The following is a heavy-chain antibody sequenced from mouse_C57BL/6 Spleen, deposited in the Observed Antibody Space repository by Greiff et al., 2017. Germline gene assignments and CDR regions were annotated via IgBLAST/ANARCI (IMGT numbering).Heavy chain of an antibody. CDR2: INPNNGGT. J-gene: IGHJ3*01. D-gene: IGHD1-1*01. V-gene: IGHV1-26*01. CDR1: GYTFTDYY. CDR3: ARFSGSSFAY. Sequence: EVKLQQSGPELVKPGASVKISCKASGYTFTDYYMNWVKQSHGKSLEWIGDINPNNGGTSYNQKFKGKATLTVDKSSSTAYMELRSLTSEDSAVYYCARFSGSSFAYWGQGTLVTVSA.